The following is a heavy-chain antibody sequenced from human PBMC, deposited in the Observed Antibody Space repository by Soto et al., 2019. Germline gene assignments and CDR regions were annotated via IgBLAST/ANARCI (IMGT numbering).Heavy chain of an antibody. V-gene: IGHV3-7*03. CDR2: IKQDGSEK. CDR1: GFTFSSYW. Sequence: EVQLVESGGGLVQPGGSLRLSCAASGFTFSSYWMSWVRQAPGKGLEWVANIKQDGSEKYYVDSVKGRCTISRDNAKKSQYLQMNSLRAEDTAVYYCARNPSSEQWLVRGGFDPWGQGTLVTVSS. J-gene: IGHJ5*02. CDR3: ARNPSSEQWLVRGGFDP. D-gene: IGHD6-19*01.